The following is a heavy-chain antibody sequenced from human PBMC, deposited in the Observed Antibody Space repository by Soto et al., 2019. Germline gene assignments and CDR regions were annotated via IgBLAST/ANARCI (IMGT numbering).Heavy chain of an antibody. CDR3: ERGDVAVPPPIYH. CDR1: GFTFTNYY. Sequence: PGGSLRLSCAASGFTFTNYYMHWVRQAPGKGLEWVARMSGDGRTITHADSVWGRFTISRDSAKNTVYLQMSSLRAEDTALYYCERGDVAVPPPIYHWGQGTRVTVS. J-gene: IGHJ1*01. D-gene: IGHD6-19*01. V-gene: IGHV3-74*01. CDR2: MSGDGRTI.